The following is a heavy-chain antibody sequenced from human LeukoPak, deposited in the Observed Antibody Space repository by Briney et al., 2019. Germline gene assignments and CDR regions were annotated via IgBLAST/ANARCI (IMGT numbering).Heavy chain of an antibody. Sequence: SETLSLTCTASGGSISSYYWGWIRQPPGKGLEWIGSIYYSGSTYYNPSLKSRVTISVDTSKNQFSLKLSSVTAADTAVYYCARFFYDSSGYSNYYYYGMDVWGQGTTVTVSS. D-gene: IGHD3-22*01. J-gene: IGHJ6*02. V-gene: IGHV4-39*07. CDR1: GGSISSYY. CDR3: ARFFYDSSGYSNYYYYGMDV. CDR2: IYYSGST.